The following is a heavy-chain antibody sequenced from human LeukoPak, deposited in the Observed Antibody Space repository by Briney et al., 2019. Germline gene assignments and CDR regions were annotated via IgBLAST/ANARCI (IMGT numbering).Heavy chain of an antibody. V-gene: IGHV4-39*07. J-gene: IGHJ4*02. CDR1: GGSISSSSYY. CDR2: IYYSGST. Sequence: SETLSLTCTVSGGSISSSSYYWGWIRQPPGKGLEWIGSIYYSGSTYYNPSLKSRVTISVDTSKNQFSLKLSSVAAADTAVYYCASELSMYDFWSGYKGSAYWGQGTLVTVSS. CDR3: ASELSMYDFWSGYKGSAY. D-gene: IGHD3-3*01.